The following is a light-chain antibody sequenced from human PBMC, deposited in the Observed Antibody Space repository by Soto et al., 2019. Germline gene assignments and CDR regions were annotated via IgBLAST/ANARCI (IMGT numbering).Light chain of an antibody. CDR3: QQRSNWPPYT. CDR2: DAS. Sequence: EIVLTQSPATLSLSPGERATLSCRASESVSSYLVWYQQQPGQAPRLLIYDASKRANGIPARFSGSGSGTDFTLTISSLEPEDLAVYYCQQRSNWPPYTFGQGTRLEIK. V-gene: IGKV3-11*01. CDR1: ESVSSY. J-gene: IGKJ5*01.